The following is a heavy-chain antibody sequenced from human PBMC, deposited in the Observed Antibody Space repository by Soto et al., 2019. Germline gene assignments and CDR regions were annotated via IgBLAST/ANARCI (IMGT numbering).Heavy chain of an antibody. CDR2: FDPEDGET. CDR3: ATFHVHSSAYQFADY. D-gene: IGHD6-19*01. J-gene: IGHJ4*02. V-gene: IGHV1-24*01. Sequence: ASVKVSCKVSGYTLTELSMHWVRQAPGKGLEWMGGFDPEDGETIYAQKFQGRVTMTEDTSTDTAYMELSSLRSEDTAVYYCATFHVHSSAYQFADYWGQGTLVTVSS. CDR1: GYTLTELS.